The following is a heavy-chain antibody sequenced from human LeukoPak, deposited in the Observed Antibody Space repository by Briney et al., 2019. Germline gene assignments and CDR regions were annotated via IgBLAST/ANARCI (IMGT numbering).Heavy chain of an antibody. CDR1: GGSISSSSYY. Sequence: SETLSLTCTVSGGSISSSSYYWGWIRQPPGKGLEWIGSIYYSGSTYYNPSLKSRVTISVDTSKNQFSLKLSSVTAADTAVYYCARLFGATDYYGMDVWGQGTTVTVSS. J-gene: IGHJ6*02. V-gene: IGHV4-39*07. D-gene: IGHD3-10*01. CDR2: IYYSGST. CDR3: ARLFGATDYYGMDV.